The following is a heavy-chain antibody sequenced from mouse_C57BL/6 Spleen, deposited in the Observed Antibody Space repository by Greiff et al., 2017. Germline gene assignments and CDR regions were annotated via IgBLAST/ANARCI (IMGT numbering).Heavy chain of an antibody. Sequence: EVQGVESGGGLVQPKGSLKLSCAASGFSFNTYAMNWVRQAPGKGLEWVARIRSKSNNYATYYADSVKDRFTISRDDSESMLYLQMNNLKTEDTAMYYCVRDYGSRYFDVWGTGTTVTVSS. CDR1: GFSFNTYA. J-gene: IGHJ1*03. CDR3: VRDYGSRYFDV. CDR2: IRSKSNNYAT. D-gene: IGHD1-1*01. V-gene: IGHV10-1*01.